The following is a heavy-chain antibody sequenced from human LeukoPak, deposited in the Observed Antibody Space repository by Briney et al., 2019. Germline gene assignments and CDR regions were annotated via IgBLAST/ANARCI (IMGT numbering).Heavy chain of an antibody. Sequence: GRSLRLSCAASGFTFDDYAMHWVRHAPGKGLEWVSGISWNSGSIGYADSVKGRFTISRDNAKNSLYLQMNSLRAEDTALYYCAKESTVTTNLYYYYYMDVWGKGTTVTVSS. V-gene: IGHV3-9*01. J-gene: IGHJ6*03. CDR2: ISWNSGSI. CDR3: AKESTVTTNLYYYYYMDV. D-gene: IGHD4-17*01. CDR1: GFTFDDYA.